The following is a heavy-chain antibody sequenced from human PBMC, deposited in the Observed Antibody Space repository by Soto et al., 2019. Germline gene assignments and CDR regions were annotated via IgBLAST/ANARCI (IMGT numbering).Heavy chain of an antibody. CDR1: GYRFSNYW. D-gene: IGHD2-21*01. CDR2: IYPGDSDT. CDR3: ASRDAYSGPAYY. Sequence: PGESLKISCKGSGYRFSNYWIGWVRQMPGKGLEWMGIIYPGDSDTRYSPSFQGQVTMSADKSISTAYLQWSSLKASDTAMYYCASRDAYSGPAYYWGQGTLVTVS. J-gene: IGHJ4*02. V-gene: IGHV5-51*01.